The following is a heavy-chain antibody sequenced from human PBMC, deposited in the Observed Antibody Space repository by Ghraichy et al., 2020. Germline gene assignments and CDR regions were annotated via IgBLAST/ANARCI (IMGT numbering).Heavy chain of an antibody. J-gene: IGHJ3*02. V-gene: IGHV3-30*18. CDR3: AKGRGSYYDAFDI. CDR1: GFTFSSYG. CDR2: ISYDGSNK. Sequence: GGSLRLSCAASGFTFSSYGMHWVRQAPGKGLEWVAVISYDGSNKYYADSVKGRFTISRDNSKNTLYLQMNSLRAEDTAVYYCAKGRGSYYDAFDIWGQGTMVTVSS. D-gene: IGHD1-26*01.